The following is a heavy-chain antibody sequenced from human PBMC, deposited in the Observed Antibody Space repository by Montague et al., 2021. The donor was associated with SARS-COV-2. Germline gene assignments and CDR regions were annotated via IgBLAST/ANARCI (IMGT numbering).Heavy chain of an antibody. J-gene: IGHJ2*01. Sequence: SETLSLTCTVSGGSISSSGYYWGWIRQPPGKGLEWIGSIYYTGTTYYNPSLKSRVTISVDTSKNQFPLKLSSVTAADTAVYYCARQSKLLWFGELFSPWYFDLWGRGTLVTVSS. D-gene: IGHD3-10*01. V-gene: IGHV4-39*01. CDR3: ARQSKLLWFGELFSPWYFDL. CDR1: GGSISSSGYY. CDR2: IYYTGTT.